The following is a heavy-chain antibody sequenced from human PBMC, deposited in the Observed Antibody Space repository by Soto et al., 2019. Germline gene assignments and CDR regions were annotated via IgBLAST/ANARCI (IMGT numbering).Heavy chain of an antibody. CDR3: ARDPTKYCSSTSCPPYYYYGMDV. D-gene: IGHD2-2*01. J-gene: IGHJ6*02. Sequence: GGSLRLSCAASGFTFSSYAMNWVRQAPGKGLEWGAVIGIVGSIKYYADSVKGRFTISRDNSKNTLYLQMNSLRAEDTAVYYCARDPTKYCSSTSCPPYYYYGMDVWGQGTTVTVSS. CDR1: GFTFSSYA. CDR2: IGIVGSIK. V-gene: IGHV3-33*01.